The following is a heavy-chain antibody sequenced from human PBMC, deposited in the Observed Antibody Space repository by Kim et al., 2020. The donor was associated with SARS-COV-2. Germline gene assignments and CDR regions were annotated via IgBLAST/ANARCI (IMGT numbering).Heavy chain of an antibody. V-gene: IGHV3-7*01. J-gene: IGHJ4*02. D-gene: IGHD3-10*01. Sequence: YYADSVKDRFHVSRDDANNALYLQMDSLRDEDTAVYYCVTDCSYYGCRGYWGPGTLVTVSS. CDR3: VTDCSYYGCRGY.